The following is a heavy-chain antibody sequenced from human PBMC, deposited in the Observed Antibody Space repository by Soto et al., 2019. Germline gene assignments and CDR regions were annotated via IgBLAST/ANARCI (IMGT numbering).Heavy chain of an antibody. CDR1: GYTFTSYA. D-gene: IGHD6-13*01. V-gene: IGHV1-3*01. J-gene: IGHJ4*02. CDR2: INAGNGNT. Sequence: GASVKVSCKASGYTFTSYAMHWVRQAPGQRLEWMGWINAGNGNTKYSQKFQGRVTITRDTSASTAYMELSSLRSEDTAVYYCARPEPFTAAGPYWGQGTLVTVSS. CDR3: ARPEPFTAAGPY.